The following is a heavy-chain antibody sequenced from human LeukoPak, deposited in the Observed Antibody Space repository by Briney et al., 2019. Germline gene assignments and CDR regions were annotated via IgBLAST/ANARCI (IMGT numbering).Heavy chain of an antibody. J-gene: IGHJ6*04. CDR3: AELGITMIGGV. D-gene: IGHD3-10*02. CDR1: GFTFSSYS. Sequence: GGSLRLSCAASGFTFSSYSMNWVRQAPGKGLEWVSSISTSSSYIDYADSVKGRFTISRDNAKKSLHLQMNSLRADDTAVYYCAELGITMIGGVWGKGTTVTISS. V-gene: IGHV3-21*01. CDR2: ISTSSSYI.